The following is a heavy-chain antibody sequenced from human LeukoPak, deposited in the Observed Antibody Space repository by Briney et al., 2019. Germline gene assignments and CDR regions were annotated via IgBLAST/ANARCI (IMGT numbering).Heavy chain of an antibody. CDR2: IYHSGST. J-gene: IGHJ4*02. D-gene: IGHD4-17*01. CDR1: GGSISSGGYY. CDR3: ARSYCGDPQAVPVDY. Sequence: SQTLSLTCTVSGGSISSGGYYWSWIRQPPGKGLEWIGYIYHSGSTYYNPSLKSRVTISVDRSKNQFSLKLSSVTAADTAVYYCARSYCGDPQAVPVDYWGQGTLVTVSS. V-gene: IGHV4-30-2*01.